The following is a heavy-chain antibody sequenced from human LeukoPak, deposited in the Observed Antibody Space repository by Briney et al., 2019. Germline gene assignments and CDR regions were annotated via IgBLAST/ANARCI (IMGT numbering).Heavy chain of an antibody. CDR1: GFTFSNYG. CDR3: AKDLRTGLVVIGFDY. J-gene: IGHJ4*02. Sequence: GGSLRLSCAASGFTFSNYGMHWVRQAPGKGLEWVALISYDGSNKYYADSVKGRFTISRDNSKNTLYLQMNSLRAEDTAVYHCAKDLRTGLVVIGFDYWGQGTLVTVSS. V-gene: IGHV3-30*18. D-gene: IGHD3-22*01. CDR2: ISYDGSNK.